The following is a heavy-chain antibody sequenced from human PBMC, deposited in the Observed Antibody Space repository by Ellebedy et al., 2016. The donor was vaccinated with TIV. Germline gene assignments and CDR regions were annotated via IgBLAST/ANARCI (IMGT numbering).Heavy chain of an antibody. V-gene: IGHV3-30*03. CDR1: GFTFSDSV. Sequence: GGSLRLXCVGFGFTFSDSVMHWVRQDPGKGLDWVAGISVDGRAVHYPDSVKGRFTISRDNAQNTVYLQMNSLRLEDTAVYYCARRYFDYWGQGTLVTASS. CDR3: ARRYFDY. CDR2: ISVDGRAV. J-gene: IGHJ4*02.